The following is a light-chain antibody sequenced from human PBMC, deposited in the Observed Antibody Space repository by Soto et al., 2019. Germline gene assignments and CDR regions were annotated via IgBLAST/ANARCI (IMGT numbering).Light chain of an antibody. CDR1: QGISSY. CDR3: QQRSNWPPVT. Sequence: IQLTQSPSSLSASVGDRVTITCRASQGISSYLAWYQQKPGKAPKLLIYAASTLQSGVPSRFSGSGSGTDFTLAISSLEPEDFAVYYCQQRSNWPPVTFGGATKVEIK. J-gene: IGKJ4*01. V-gene: IGKV1-9*01. CDR2: AAS.